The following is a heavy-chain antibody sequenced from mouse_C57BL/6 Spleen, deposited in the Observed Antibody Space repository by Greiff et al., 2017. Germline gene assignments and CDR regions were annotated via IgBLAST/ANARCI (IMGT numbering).Heavy chain of an antibody. J-gene: IGHJ3*01. Sequence: QVQLQQPGPELVKPGASVKLSCKASGYTFTSYWMHWVKQRPGQGLEWIGNINPSNGGTNYNAKFESKATLTVDKSSSTAYMQLSSLASEDSAVYYCASEGGGPWFAYWGQGTLVTVSA. V-gene: IGHV1-53*01. CDR3: ASEGGGPWFAY. D-gene: IGHD3-3*01. CDR2: INPSNGGT. CDR1: GYTFTSYW.